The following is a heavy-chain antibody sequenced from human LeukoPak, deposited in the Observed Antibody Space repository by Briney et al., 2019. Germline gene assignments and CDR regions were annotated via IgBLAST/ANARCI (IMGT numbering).Heavy chain of an antibody. J-gene: IGHJ4*02. D-gene: IGHD6-19*01. V-gene: IGHV3-30-3*01. CDR3: ARDLSIESIAVAGTS. CDR1: GFTFSSYA. CDR2: ISYDGSNK. Sequence: PGRSLRLSCAASGFTFSSYAMHWVRQAPGKGLEWVAVISYDGSNKYYADSVKGRFTISRDNSKNTLYLQMNSLRAEDTAVYYCARDLSIESIAVAGTSWGQGTLVTVSS.